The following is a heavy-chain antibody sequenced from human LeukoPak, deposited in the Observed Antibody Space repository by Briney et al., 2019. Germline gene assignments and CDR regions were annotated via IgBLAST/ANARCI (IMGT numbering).Heavy chain of an antibody. CDR3: AREDANWGDFDS. V-gene: IGHV4-59*01. CDR1: GGSISSYY. J-gene: IGHJ4*02. Sequence: PSETLSLTCTVSGGSISSYYWSWIRQPPGRGLEWIGYIYSSWNTNYTPSLKSPVTISLDTSKNQFSLKLSSMTAADAAVYYCAREDANWGDFDSWGQGTLVTVSS. CDR2: IYSSWNT. D-gene: IGHD7-27*01.